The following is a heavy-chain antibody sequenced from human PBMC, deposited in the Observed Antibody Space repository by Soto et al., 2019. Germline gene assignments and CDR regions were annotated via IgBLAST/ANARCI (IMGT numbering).Heavy chain of an antibody. J-gene: IGHJ5*02. CDR2: IIPIFGTV. D-gene: IGHD3-16*01. CDR3: ARMATFGSLNWFDP. Sequence: SVNVSCNASGGTFNTYAFSWVRQAPGQGLEWMGGIIPIFGTVIHAQKFQGRVTITADESTSTAYMELASLRSDDTAIYYCARMATFGSLNWFDPWGQGTLVTVSS. CDR1: GGTFNTYA. V-gene: IGHV1-69*13.